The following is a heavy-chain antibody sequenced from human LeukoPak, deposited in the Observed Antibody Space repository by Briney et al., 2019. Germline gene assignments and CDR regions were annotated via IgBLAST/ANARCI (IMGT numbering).Heavy chain of an antibody. J-gene: IGHJ4*02. CDR2: INPNSGGT. V-gene: IGHV1-2*02. Sequence: ASVKVSCKASGYTSTGYYMHWVRQAPGQGLEWMRWINPNSGGTNYAQKFQGRVTMTRDTSISTAYMELSRLRSDDTAVYYCARDHGKQWPKGDYWGQGTLVTVSS. D-gene: IGHD6-19*01. CDR1: GYTSTGYY. CDR3: ARDHGKQWPKGDY.